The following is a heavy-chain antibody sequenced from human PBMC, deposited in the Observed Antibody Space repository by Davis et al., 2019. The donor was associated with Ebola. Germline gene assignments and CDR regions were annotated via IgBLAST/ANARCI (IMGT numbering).Heavy chain of an antibody. J-gene: IGHJ4*02. CDR2: IKSKTDGGTT. CDR1: GFTFSNAW. V-gene: IGHV3-15*07. Sequence: GESLKISCAASGFTFSNAWMNWVRQAPGKGLEWVGRIKSKTDGGTTDYAAPVKGRFTISRDDSKNTAYLQMNSLKTEDTAVYYCTGGSGSYRDYWGQGTLVTVSS. CDR3: TGGSGSYRDY. D-gene: IGHD1-26*01.